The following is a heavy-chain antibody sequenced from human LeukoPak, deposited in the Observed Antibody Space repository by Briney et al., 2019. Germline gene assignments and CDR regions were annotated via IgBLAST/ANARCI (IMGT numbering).Heavy chain of an antibody. J-gene: IGHJ4*02. Sequence: SVKVSCKASGGTFSSYAISWVRQAPGQGLEWMGGIIPIFGTANYAQKFQGRVTITADESTSTAYMELSSLRSEDTAVYYCAREGTIFGVVKSFDYGGQGTLVTVSS. V-gene: IGHV1-69*13. CDR3: AREGTIFGVVKSFDY. CDR1: GGTFSSYA. D-gene: IGHD3-3*01. CDR2: IIPIFGTA.